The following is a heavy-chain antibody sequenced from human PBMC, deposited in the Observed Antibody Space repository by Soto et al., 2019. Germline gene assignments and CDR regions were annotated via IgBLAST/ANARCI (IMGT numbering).Heavy chain of an antibody. J-gene: IGHJ4*02. Sequence: QVQLVQSGAEVKKPGSSVKVSCKASGGTFSSYAISWVRQAPGQGLEWMGGIIPIFGTANYAQKFQGRVTINADESTSTAYMELSSLRSEDTAVYYCARDPPRDAYCGGDGYSHYFDYWGQGTLVTVSS. V-gene: IGHV1-69*01. D-gene: IGHD2-21*02. CDR1: GGTFSSYA. CDR2: IIPIFGTA. CDR3: ARDPPRDAYCGGDGYSHYFDY.